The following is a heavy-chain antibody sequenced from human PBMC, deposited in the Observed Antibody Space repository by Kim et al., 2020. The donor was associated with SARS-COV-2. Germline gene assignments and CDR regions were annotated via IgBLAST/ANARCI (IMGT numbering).Heavy chain of an antibody. D-gene: IGHD3-3*01. CDR3: ARSNDFWSGYIFDY. V-gene: IGHV4-59*01. J-gene: IGHJ4*02. CDR1: GGSINNYY. CDR2: IYYSGST. Sequence: SETLSLTCTVSGGSINNYYWSWIRQPPGKGLEWIGYIYYSGSTNYNPSLKSRVTMSLDTSKNQFSLKVTSVTAADTALYYCARSNDFWSGYIFDYWGQGT.